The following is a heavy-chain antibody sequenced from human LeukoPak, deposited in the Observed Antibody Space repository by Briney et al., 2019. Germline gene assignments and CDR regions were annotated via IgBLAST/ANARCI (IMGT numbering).Heavy chain of an antibody. V-gene: IGHV3-53*01. CDR3: AREGPRGNSQFDY. CDR2: IYSGGTT. Sequence: GGSLRLSCAASGFSVSSNYMSWVRQAPGKGLEWVSVIYSGGTTYYADSVKGRFTISRDNSKNTLYLQMNSLRAEDTAVYYCAREGPRGNSQFDYWGQGTLVTVSS. CDR1: GFSVSSNY. J-gene: IGHJ4*02. D-gene: IGHD2/OR15-2a*01.